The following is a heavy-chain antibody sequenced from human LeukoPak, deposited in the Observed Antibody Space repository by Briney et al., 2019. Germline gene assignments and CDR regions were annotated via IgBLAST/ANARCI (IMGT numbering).Heavy chain of an antibody. CDR1: GYTFTGYY. D-gene: IGHD5-12*01. CDR2: INPNSGGT. J-gene: IGHJ4*02. V-gene: IGHV1-2*02. CDR3: ARDPSNSGYDYLYYFDY. Sequence: ASVTVSCTASGYTFTGYYMHWVRQAPGQGREWMGWINPNSGGTNYAQKFQGRVTMTRDMSISTAYMELSRLRSDDTAVYYCARDPSNSGYDYLYYFDYWGQGTLVTVSS.